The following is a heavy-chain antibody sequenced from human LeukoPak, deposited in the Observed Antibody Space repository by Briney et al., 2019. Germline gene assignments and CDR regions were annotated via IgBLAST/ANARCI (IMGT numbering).Heavy chain of an antibody. V-gene: IGHV4-31*03. J-gene: IGHJ4*02. CDR3: ARDRVNDTSGYYLTYFDY. CDR2: IYDSGST. Sequence: SETLSLTCTVSGGSISSGGYYWSWIRQHPGKGLEWIGYIYDSGSTYYNPSLKSRVTISVDTSKNQFSLKLGSVTAADTAVFYCARDRVNDTSGYYLTYFDYWGQGTLVTVSS. D-gene: IGHD3-22*01. CDR1: GGSISSGGYY.